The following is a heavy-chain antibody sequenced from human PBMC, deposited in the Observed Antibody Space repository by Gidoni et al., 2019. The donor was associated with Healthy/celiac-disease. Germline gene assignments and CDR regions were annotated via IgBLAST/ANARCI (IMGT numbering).Heavy chain of an antibody. V-gene: IGHV1-69*08. CDR3: AREANLSGSELSFDY. J-gene: IGHJ4*02. CDR2: FIPILGIA. Sequence: QVQLVQSGAEVKKPGSSVKVSCKASGGTFSSYTISWVRQAPGQGLEWMGRFIPILGIANYAQKFQGRVTITADKSTSTAYMELSSLRSEDTAVYYCAREANLSGSELSFDYWGQGTLVTVSS. CDR1: GGTFSSYT. D-gene: IGHD3-3*01.